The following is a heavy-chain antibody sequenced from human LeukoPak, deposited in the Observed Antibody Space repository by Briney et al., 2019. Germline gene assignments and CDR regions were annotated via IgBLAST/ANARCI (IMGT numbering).Heavy chain of an antibody. D-gene: IGHD5-24*01. V-gene: IGHV3-48*03. CDR2: ISSSGSTI. J-gene: IGHJ4*02. CDR1: GFTFSSYE. Sequence: VGSLRLSCAASGFTFSSYEMNWVRQAPGKGLEWVSYISSSGSTIYYADSVKGRFTISRDNAKNSLYLQMNSLRAEDTAVYYCARDQRWLQLRYFDYWGQGTLVTVSS. CDR3: ARDQRWLQLRYFDY.